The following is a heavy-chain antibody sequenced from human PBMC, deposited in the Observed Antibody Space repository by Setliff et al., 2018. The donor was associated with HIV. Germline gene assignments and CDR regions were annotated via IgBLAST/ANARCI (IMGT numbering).Heavy chain of an antibody. CDR1: GITFSSDE. CDR2: ISSTGETI. V-gene: IGHV3-48*03. D-gene: IGHD2-15*01. Sequence: SLRLSCEASGITFSSDEMNWVRQAPGKGVEWVSLISSTGETIYYADSVKGRFTISRDNAKNTLYVQMNSLRVDDTGVYYCARSGPGGGYDIWGQGTMVTVSS. CDR3: ARSGPGGGYDI. J-gene: IGHJ3*02.